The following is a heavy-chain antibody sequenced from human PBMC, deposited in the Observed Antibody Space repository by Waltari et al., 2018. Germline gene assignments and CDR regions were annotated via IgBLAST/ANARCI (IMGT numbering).Heavy chain of an antibody. Sequence: QVQLVESGGGVVQPGRSLRLSCAASGFTFSSYGMHWVRQAQGKGLEWVAVIWYDGSNKYYADSVKGRFTISRDNSKNTLYLQMNSLRAEDTAVYYCASPTGGSGSYNAFDIWGQGTMVTVSS. CDR3: ASPTGGSGSYNAFDI. J-gene: IGHJ3*02. D-gene: IGHD1-26*01. CDR1: GFTFSSYG. CDR2: IWYDGSNK. V-gene: IGHV3-33*01.